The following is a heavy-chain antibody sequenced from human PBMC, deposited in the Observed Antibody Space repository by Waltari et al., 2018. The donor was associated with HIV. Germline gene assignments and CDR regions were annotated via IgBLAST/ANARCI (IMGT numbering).Heavy chain of an antibody. CDR3: ARGLDILTGHYHWFLDV. Sequence: QVQLQESGPGLVKPSQTLSLTCTVSGDSITSGDYYWTWIRQPAGKGLEWIGRVYTRGSANYNPSLRSRVTMSLDTSKNQFSLKLTSVTAADTAVYYCARGLDILTGHYHWFLDVWGRGTLVTVSS. J-gene: IGHJ2*01. CDR1: GDSITSGDYY. D-gene: IGHD3-9*01. CDR2: VYTRGSA. V-gene: IGHV4-61*02.